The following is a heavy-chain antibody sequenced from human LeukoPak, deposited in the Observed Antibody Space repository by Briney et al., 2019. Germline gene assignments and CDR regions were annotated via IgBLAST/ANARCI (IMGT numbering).Heavy chain of an antibody. D-gene: IGHD4-17*01. V-gene: IGHV4-34*01. Sequence: SETLSLTCAVYGGSFSGYYWSWIRQPPGKGLEWIGEINHSGSTNCNPSLRSRVSISSDTSKIQFSLELTSVTAADTAVYYCARLKATVSIHAYFDSWGQGTLVTVSS. CDR3: ARLKATVSIHAYFDS. CDR1: GGSFSGYY. J-gene: IGHJ4*02. CDR2: INHSGST.